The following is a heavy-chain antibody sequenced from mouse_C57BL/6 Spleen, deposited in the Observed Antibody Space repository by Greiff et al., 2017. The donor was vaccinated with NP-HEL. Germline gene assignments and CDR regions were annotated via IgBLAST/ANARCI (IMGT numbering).Heavy chain of an antibody. D-gene: IGHD2-5*01. CDR2: IDPSDSYT. V-gene: IGHV1-69*01. CDR1: GYTFTSYW. J-gene: IGHJ1*03. CDR3: ARGGIYRNYAYFDV. Sequence: VQLQQPGAELVMPGASVKLSRKASGYTFTSYWMHWVKQRPGQGLEWIGEIDPSDSYTNYNQKFKGKSTLTVDKSSSTAYMQLSSLTSEDSAVYYGARGGIYRNYAYFDVWGTGTTVTVSS.